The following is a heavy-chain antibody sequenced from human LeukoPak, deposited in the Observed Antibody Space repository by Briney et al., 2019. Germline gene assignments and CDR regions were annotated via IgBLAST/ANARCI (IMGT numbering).Heavy chain of an antibody. V-gene: IGHV3-66*01. CDR3: ARARGVRLDY. Sequence: GGSLRLSCAASGFTFSSYEMNWVRQAPGKGLEWVSVIYSGGSTYYADSVKGRFTISRDNSKNTLYLQMNSLRAEDTAVYYCARARGVRLDYWGQGTLVTVSS. CDR1: GFTFSSYE. D-gene: IGHD3-10*01. J-gene: IGHJ4*02. CDR2: IYSGGST.